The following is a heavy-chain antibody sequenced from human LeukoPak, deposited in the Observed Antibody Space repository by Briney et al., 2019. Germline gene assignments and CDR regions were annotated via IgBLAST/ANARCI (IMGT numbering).Heavy chain of an antibody. J-gene: IGHJ4*02. CDR3: ARDTYTGSYSAIWG. D-gene: IGHD3-10*01. CDR1: GFTFSSYS. CDR2: ISSSSSYI. Sequence: PGGSLRLSCAASGFTFSSYSMNWVRQAPGKGPEWVSSISSSSSYIYYADSVKGRFTISRDNAKNSLYLQMNSLRAEDTAVYYCARDTYTGSYSAIWGWGQGTLVTVSS. V-gene: IGHV3-21*01.